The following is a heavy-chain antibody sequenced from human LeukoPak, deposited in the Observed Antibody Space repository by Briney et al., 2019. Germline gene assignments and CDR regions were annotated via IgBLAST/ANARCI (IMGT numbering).Heavy chain of an antibody. CDR2: IYPGDSDA. Sequence: GESLKISCKGSGYSISTYWIGWVRQMPGKGLEWMGIIYPGDSDATYSPSFQGQVTFSADKSIDTAYLQWTSLKASDTAMYYCARRGVVARGYYFDYWGQGTLVTVSS. V-gene: IGHV5-51*01. J-gene: IGHJ4*02. CDR1: GYSISTYW. D-gene: IGHD2-15*01. CDR3: ARRGVVARGYYFDY.